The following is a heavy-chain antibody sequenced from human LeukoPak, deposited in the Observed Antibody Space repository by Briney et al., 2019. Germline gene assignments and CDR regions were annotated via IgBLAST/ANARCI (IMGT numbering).Heavy chain of an antibody. CDR1: GFTLSTYG. D-gene: IGHD5-18*01. Sequence: GGSLRLSCVASGFTLSTYGMHWVRQAPGKGLEWVAFIRYDGSDKFYGDSVKGRFTTSRDNAKNSLYLQMDGLRAEDTAVYYCARRGDTPMIGDHWGQGILVTVAS. V-gene: IGHV3-30*02. CDR2: IRYDGSDK. J-gene: IGHJ4*02. CDR3: ARRGDTPMIGDH.